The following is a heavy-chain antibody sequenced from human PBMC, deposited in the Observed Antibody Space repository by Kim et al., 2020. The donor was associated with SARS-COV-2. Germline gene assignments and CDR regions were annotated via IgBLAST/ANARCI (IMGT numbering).Heavy chain of an antibody. CDR3: ARDQSKYQLLRGYYYYYGMDV. D-gene: IGHD2-2*01. Sequence: SETLSLTCTVSGGSISSSSYYWGWIRQPPGKGLEWIGSIYYSGSTYYNPSLKSRVTISVDTSKNQFSLKLSSVTAADTAVHYCARDQSKYQLLRGYYYYYGMDVWCKGTTVTDSS. J-gene: IGHJ6*04. V-gene: IGHV4-39*07. CDR2: IYYSGST. CDR1: GGSISSSSYY.